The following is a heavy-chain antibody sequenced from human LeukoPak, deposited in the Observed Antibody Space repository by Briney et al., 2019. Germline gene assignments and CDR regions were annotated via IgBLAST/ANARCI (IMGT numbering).Heavy chain of an antibody. D-gene: IGHD3-22*01. CDR2: TYYRSKWYN. CDR3: AREKGSYYYATSDYYWGLFDN. V-gene: IGHV6-1*01. Sequence: SQTLSLTCALSGDSVSSNSAAWNWIRQSPSRGLEWLGRTYYRSKWYNDYAVSVKSRITINPDTSKNQFSLKLSSVTAADTAVYYCAREKGSYYYATSDYYWGLFDNWGQGTLVTVSS. J-gene: IGHJ4*02. CDR1: GDSVSSNSAA.